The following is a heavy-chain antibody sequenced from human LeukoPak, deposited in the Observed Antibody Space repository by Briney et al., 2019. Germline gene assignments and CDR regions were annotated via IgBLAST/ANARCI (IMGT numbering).Heavy chain of an antibody. Sequence: SETLSLTCAVYGGSFSGYYWSWIRQPPGKGLEWIGEINHSGSTNYNPSLKSRVTISVDTSKNQFSLKLSSVTAADTAVYSCARVVGCSSTSCYLFRRLGAFDIWGQGTMVTVSS. V-gene: IGHV4-34*01. CDR2: INHSGST. D-gene: IGHD2-2*01. CDR3: ARVVGCSSTSCYLFRRLGAFDI. J-gene: IGHJ3*02. CDR1: GGSFSGYY.